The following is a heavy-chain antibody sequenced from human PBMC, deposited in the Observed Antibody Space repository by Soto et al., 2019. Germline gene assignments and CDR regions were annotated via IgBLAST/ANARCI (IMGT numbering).Heavy chain of an antibody. CDR1: GGSISSYY. CDR3: AREGGSGSYYWFDP. CDR2: IYYTGST. V-gene: IGHV4-59*01. Sequence: SETLSLTCTVSGGSISSYYWSWIRQPPGKGLEWIGYIYYTGSTNYNPSLKSRVTISVDTSKNQISLKLSSVTAADTAVYYCAREGGSGSYYWFDPWGQGTLVTVSS. D-gene: IGHD3-10*01. J-gene: IGHJ5*02.